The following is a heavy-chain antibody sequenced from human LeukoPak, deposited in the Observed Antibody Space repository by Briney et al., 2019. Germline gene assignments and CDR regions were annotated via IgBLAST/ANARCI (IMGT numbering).Heavy chain of an antibody. CDR2: INSDGSST. CDR1: GFTFSSYW. Sequence: GGSLRLSCAASGFTFSSYWMHWVRQAPGKGLMWVSRINSDGSSTSYADSVKGRFTISRDNAKNTLYLQMTSLRAEDTAVYYCARSAWVDCFDYWGQGTLVTVSS. CDR3: ARSAWVDCFDY. V-gene: IGHV3-74*01. D-gene: IGHD2-15*01. J-gene: IGHJ4*02.